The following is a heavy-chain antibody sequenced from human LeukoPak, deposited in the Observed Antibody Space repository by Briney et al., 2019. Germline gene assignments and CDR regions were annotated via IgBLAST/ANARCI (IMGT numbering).Heavy chain of an antibody. CDR3: AKGDYYDSSGYSY. D-gene: IGHD3-22*01. CDR2: IIPILGIA. Sequence: SVKVSCKASGGTFSSYAISWVRQAPGQGLEWMGRIIPILGIANYAQKFQGRVTITADKSTSTAYMELSSLRAEDTAVYYCAKGDYYDSSGYSYWGQGTLVTVSS. CDR1: GGTFSSYA. V-gene: IGHV1-69*04. J-gene: IGHJ4*02.